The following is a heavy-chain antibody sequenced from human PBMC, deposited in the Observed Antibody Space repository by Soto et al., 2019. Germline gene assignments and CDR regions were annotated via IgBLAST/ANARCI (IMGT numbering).Heavy chain of an antibody. D-gene: IGHD1-26*01. Sequence: QVQLQESGPGLVRPSQTLSLTSTVSGGSSSSGDYSWTWIRQHAGQGPEWFGYVYFSGRTYYNPSLKSRVTMSVDTSMSQFSLKLGSVTAADTAVYYCARDTGGYGKSDSWGQGTLVTVAS. J-gene: IGHJ4*02. CDR3: ARDTGGYGKSDS. V-gene: IGHV4-31*03. CDR1: GGSSSSGDYS. CDR2: VYFSGRT.